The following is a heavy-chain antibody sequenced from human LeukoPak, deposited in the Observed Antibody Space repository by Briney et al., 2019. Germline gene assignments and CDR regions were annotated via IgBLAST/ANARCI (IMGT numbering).Heavy chain of an antibody. CDR2: ISAYNGNT. CDR3: ARDGFDY. CDR1: GYTFTSYG. J-gene: IGHJ4*02. V-gene: IGHV1-18*01. Sequence: ASVKVSCKASGYTFTSYGISWVRQAPGQGLEWMGWISAYNGNTNYAQKLQGRVTMTRATSTSTVYMELSSLRSEDTAGYYCARDGFDYWGQGTLVTVSS.